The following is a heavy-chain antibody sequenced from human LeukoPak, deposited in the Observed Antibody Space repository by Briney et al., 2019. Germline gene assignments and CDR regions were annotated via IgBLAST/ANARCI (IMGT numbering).Heavy chain of an antibody. CDR2: IYYSGST. V-gene: IGHV4-59*01. J-gene: IGHJ4*02. CDR1: GGSISSYY. Sequence: SETLSLTCTVSGGSISSYYWSWVRQPPGKGLEWIGYIYYSGSTNYNPSLKSRVTISVDTSKNQFSLKLSSVTAADTAVYYCARGLYSGSHPTDYWGQGTLVTVSS. D-gene: IGHD1-26*01. CDR3: ARGLYSGSHPTDY.